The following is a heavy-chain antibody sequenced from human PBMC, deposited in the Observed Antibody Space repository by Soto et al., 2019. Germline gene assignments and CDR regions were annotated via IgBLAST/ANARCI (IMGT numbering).Heavy chain of an antibody. CDR2: MNPNSGNT. V-gene: IGHV1-8*01. Sequence: ASVKVSCKASGYTFTSYDINWVRQATGQGLEWMGWMNPNSGNTDYAQKFQGRLSMSRNTSISTAYMELSSLISEDTAVYYCARGLRNPTAAGNWFDPWGQGTLVTVSS. CDR1: GYTFTSYD. J-gene: IGHJ5*02. D-gene: IGHD6-13*01. CDR3: ARGLRNPTAAGNWFDP.